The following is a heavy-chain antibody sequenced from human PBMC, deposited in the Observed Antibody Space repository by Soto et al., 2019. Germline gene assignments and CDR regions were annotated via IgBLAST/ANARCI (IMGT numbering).Heavy chain of an antibody. CDR3: ARDYTRWYFDL. J-gene: IGHJ2*01. CDR1: GFTFSSYG. CDR2: IWYDGSNK. V-gene: IGHV3-33*01. Sequence: QVQLVESGGGVVQPGRSLRLSCAASGFTFSSYGMHWVRQAPGKGLEWVAVIWYDGSNKYYADSVKGRFTISRDNSKNTLYLQMNSLRAEDTAVYYCARDYTRWYFDLWGRGTLVTVSS.